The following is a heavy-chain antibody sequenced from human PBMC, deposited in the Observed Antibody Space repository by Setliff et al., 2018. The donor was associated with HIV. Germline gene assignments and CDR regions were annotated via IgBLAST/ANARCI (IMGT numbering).Heavy chain of an antibody. J-gene: IGHJ4*02. CDR2: IYYRGGT. D-gene: IGHD3-22*01. CDR1: GASISSYY. V-gene: IGHV4-59*12. Sequence: PSETLSLTCNVSGASISSYYWSWIRQPPGKGLEWIGYIYYRGGTNYNPSLKSRLTISVDAAKNQLSLKLSSVTATETAVYSCARGGGYYAHLVYWGQGTLDTVSS. CDR3: ARGGGYYAHLVY.